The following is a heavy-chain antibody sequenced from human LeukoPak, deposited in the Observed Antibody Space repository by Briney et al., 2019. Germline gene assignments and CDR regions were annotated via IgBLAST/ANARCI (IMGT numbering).Heavy chain of an antibody. V-gene: IGHV5-51*01. CDR3: ARQTYGSGSYYHNWFDP. CDR1: GYSFTSYW. Sequence: GESLKISCKGSGYSFTSYWIGWVRQMPGKGLEWMGIIYPGDSDTRYSPSFQGQVTISADKSISTAYLQWSSLKASDTAMYYCARQTYGSGSYYHNWFDPWGQGTLVTVSS. CDR2: IYPGDSDT. D-gene: IGHD3-10*01. J-gene: IGHJ5*02.